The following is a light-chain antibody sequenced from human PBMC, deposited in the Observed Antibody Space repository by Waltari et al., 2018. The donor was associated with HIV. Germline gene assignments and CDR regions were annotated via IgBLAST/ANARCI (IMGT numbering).Light chain of an antibody. CDR1: VLATKY. V-gene: IGLV3-27*01. Sequence: SYELTQPSSVSVSPGQTARLTCSGDVLATKYARWFQQKPGQAPVLVIYKDTERPSGIPERFSGSSSGTTVTLTISGAQVEDEADYYCYSAADNTWVFGGGTKLTVL. CDR2: KDT. CDR3: YSAADNTWV. J-gene: IGLJ3*02.